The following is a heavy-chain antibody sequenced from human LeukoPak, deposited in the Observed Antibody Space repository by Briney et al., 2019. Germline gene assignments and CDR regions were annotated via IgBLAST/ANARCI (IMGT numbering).Heavy chain of an antibody. D-gene: IGHD3-10*01. J-gene: IGHJ6*02. CDR2: LNPNSGGT. V-gene: IGHV1-2*02. CDR1: GYTFTGYY. Sequence: ASVKVSCKASGYTFTGYYIHWVRQAAGQGLEWMGWLNPNSGGTNYAQNFRGRVTKTRDTSISTAYMELSRLISDDTAVYYCARLLTVAGDSGMDVWGQGTTVTVSS. CDR3: ARLLTVAGDSGMDV.